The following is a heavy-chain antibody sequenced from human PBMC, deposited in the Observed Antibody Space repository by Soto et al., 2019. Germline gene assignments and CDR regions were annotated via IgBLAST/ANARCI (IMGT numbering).Heavy chain of an antibody. J-gene: IGHJ4*02. CDR3: GVAVAGPTAIGY. CDR2: INSDGSST. D-gene: IGHD6-19*01. Sequence: EVQLVESGGGLVQPGGSLRLSCAASGFTFSSYWMHWVRQAPGKGLVWVSRINSDGSSTSYADSVKGRFTISRDNAKNTLYLRMNSLRAEDTAVYCWGVAVAGPTAIGYWGQGTLVTVSS. CDR1: GFTFSSYW. V-gene: IGHV3-74*01.